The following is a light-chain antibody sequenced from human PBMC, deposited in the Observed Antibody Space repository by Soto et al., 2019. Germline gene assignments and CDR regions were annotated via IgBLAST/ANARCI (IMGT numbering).Light chain of an antibody. CDR2: EDS. Sequence: QSALTQPASVSGSPGQSITISCTGTSSDAGNYNFVSWYQQHPGKAPKVIIYEDSTRPSGVSNRISGSKSGNTASLTISGLQAEDEADDYCCSYAGSSTSWVFGGGTKVTVL. CDR3: CSYAGSSTSWV. J-gene: IGLJ3*02. CDR1: SSDAGNYNF. V-gene: IGLV2-23*01.